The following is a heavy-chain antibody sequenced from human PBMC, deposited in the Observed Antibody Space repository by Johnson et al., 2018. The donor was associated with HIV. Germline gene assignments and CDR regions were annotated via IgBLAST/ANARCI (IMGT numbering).Heavy chain of an antibody. Sequence: QVQLVESGGGVAQPGRSLRLSCAASGFTFDTYAMHWVRQAPGKGLEWVAVISYDGSNKYYADSVKGRFTISRDNSKNTLYLQMNSLRAEDTAVYYCAREGGGYDGKGAFDIWGQGTMVTVSS. CDR2: ISYDGSNK. D-gene: IGHD5-12*01. V-gene: IGHV3-30-3*01. J-gene: IGHJ3*02. CDR1: GFTFDTYA. CDR3: AREGGGYDGKGAFDI.